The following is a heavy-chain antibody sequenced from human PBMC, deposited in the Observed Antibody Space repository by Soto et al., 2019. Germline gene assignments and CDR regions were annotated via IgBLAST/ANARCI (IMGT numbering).Heavy chain of an antibody. CDR2: IGAGDGKT. CDR3: VRDYASDSGVHLDF. J-gene: IGHJ4*02. Sequence: QVQLVQSGTEVKKPGASVKVSCKASGYRFTHYVIHWVRQAPGQRLEWMGWIGAGDGKTYYSQNFQGRVTITKDTSASPAYMELSSLISEDTAVYYCVRDYASDSGVHLDFWGQGTLVTVSS. D-gene: IGHD3-22*01. V-gene: IGHV1-3*01. CDR1: GYRFTHYV.